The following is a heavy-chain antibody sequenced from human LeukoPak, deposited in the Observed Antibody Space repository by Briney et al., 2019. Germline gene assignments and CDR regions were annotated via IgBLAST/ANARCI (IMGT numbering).Heavy chain of an antibody. D-gene: IGHD3-16*01. CDR1: GFTFSSYA. J-gene: IGHJ4*02. Sequence: TGGSLRLSCAASGFTFSSYAMSWVRQAPGKGLDWVSAISVSAGSTYYADSVKGRFTISRDNAKNALYLQMNSLRAEDTAMYYCARHIPRGNNYFDFWGQGTLVTVSS. CDR2: ISVSAGST. V-gene: IGHV3-23*01. CDR3: ARHIPRGNNYFDF.